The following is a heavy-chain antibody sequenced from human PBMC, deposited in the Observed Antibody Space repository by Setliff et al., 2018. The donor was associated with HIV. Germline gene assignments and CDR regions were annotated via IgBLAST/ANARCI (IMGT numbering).Heavy chain of an antibody. CDR1: DDTFTRFG. J-gene: IGHJ4*02. CDR2: IFPRIGTT. D-gene: IGHD6-13*01. V-gene: IGHV1-69*06. Sequence: SVKVSCKASDDTFTRFGISWVRQAPGQGLEWVGAIFPRIGTTNHAQKFQGRVTITADKSISTVYMKMTSLRSEDTAVYYCTRGRPRQLVSTRPPYHFDYWGQGTLVTVSS. CDR3: TRGRPRQLVSTRPPYHFDY.